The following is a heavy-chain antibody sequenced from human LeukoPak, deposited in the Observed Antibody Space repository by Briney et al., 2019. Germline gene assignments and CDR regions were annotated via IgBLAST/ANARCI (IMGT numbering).Heavy chain of an antibody. V-gene: IGHV3-7*03. D-gene: IGHD5-18*01. Sequence: GGSLRLSCVASGLTVSNHWVSWVRQAPGKGLEWVANIREERGQEYYVDSVKGRFTISKNSAKNSLYLQMNTLRVEDTAMYYCASLDTAKQPLANHWGQGTLVTVSS. CDR2: IREERGQE. CDR3: ASLDTAKQPLANH. CDR1: GLTVSNHW. J-gene: IGHJ5*02.